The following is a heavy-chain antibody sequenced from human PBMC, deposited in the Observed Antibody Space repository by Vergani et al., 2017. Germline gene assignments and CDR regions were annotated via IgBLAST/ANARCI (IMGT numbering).Heavy chain of an antibody. CDR3: ARENWWWRRGDGMDV. J-gene: IGHJ6*02. Sequence: QVQLVQSGAEVKKPGASVKFSCKASGYTFTSYYMHWVRQAPGQGLEWMGIINPSGGSKSYAQKFQGRVTMTRDTSTSPVYMELSSMRSEDTALYYCARENWWWRRGDGMDVWGQGTTVTVSS. CDR1: GYTFTSYY. CDR2: INPSGGSK. V-gene: IGHV1-46*01. D-gene: IGHD2-21*02.